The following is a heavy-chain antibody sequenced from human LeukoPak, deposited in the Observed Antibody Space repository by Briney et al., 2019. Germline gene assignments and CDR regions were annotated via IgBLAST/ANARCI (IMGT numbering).Heavy chain of an antibody. J-gene: IGHJ4*02. D-gene: IGHD2-8*01. CDR2: VSSNGGST. V-gene: IGHV3-64*01. CDR3: ARPLGATVYASFDY. Sequence: GGSLRLSCAASGFTFSSYAMHWVRQAPGKGLEYVSAVSSNGGSTYYANSVKGRFTISRDNSKNTLYLQMGSLKAEDMAVYYCARPLGATVYASFDYWGQGTLVTVSS. CDR1: GFTFSSYA.